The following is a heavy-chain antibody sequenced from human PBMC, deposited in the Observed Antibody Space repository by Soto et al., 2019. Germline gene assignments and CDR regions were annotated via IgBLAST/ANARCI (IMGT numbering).Heavy chain of an antibody. CDR1: GYTFTSYA. Sequence: QVQLVQSGAEVKKPGASVKVSCKASGYTFTSYAMHWVRQAPGQRLEWMGWINAGNGNTKYSQKFQGRVTITRDTSASTAYMERSSLRSEDTAVYYCARVTHYDFWSGSRHFDYWGQGTLVTVSS. J-gene: IGHJ4*02. D-gene: IGHD3-3*01. CDR2: INAGNGNT. CDR3: ARVTHYDFWSGSRHFDY. V-gene: IGHV1-3*01.